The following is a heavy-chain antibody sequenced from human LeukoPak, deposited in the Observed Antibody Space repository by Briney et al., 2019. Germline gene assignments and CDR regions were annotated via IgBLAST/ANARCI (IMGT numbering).Heavy chain of an antibody. CDR2: IKEDGTVK. CDR1: GFTFISHW. CDR3: ARSGQWLVLHYFDY. D-gene: IGHD6-19*01. V-gene: IGHV3-7*03. Sequence: GGSLRLSCTASGFTFISHWMTWVRQPPGKGLEWVANIKEDGTVKYYVDSVKGRFTISKDNAKNSVYLQMNSLRAEDTAVYYCARSGQWLVLHYFDYWGQGTLVTVSS. J-gene: IGHJ4*02.